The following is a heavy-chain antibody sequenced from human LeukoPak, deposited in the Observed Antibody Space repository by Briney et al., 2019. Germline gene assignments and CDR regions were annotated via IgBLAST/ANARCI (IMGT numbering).Heavy chain of an antibody. CDR3: ASSDFWSGSPQYYYYYGMDV. Sequence: ASVKVSCKASGGTFSSYAISWVRQAPGQGLEWMGRIIPILGIANYAQKFQGRVTITADKSTSTAYMGLSSLRSEDTAVYYCASSDFWSGSPQYYYYYGMDVWGQGATVTVSS. V-gene: IGHV1-69*04. CDR1: GGTFSSYA. J-gene: IGHJ6*02. CDR2: IIPILGIA. D-gene: IGHD3-3*01.